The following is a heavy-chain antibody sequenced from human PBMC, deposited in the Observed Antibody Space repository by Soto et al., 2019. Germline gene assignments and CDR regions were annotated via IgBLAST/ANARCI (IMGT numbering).Heavy chain of an antibody. D-gene: IGHD3-22*01. Sequence: GGSLRLSCAASGFTFSSYSMNWVRQAPGKGLEWVSSISSSSSYIYYADSVKGRFTISRDNAKNSLYLQMNSLRAEDTAVYYCARAASIGNDSSGYYYAPFDYWGQGT. CDR2: ISSSSSYI. J-gene: IGHJ4*02. V-gene: IGHV3-21*01. CDR3: ARAASIGNDSSGYYYAPFDY. CDR1: GFTFSSYS.